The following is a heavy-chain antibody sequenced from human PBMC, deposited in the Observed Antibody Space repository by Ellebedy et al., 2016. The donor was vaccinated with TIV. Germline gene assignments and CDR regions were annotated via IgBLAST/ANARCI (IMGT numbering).Heavy chain of an antibody. Sequence: AASVKVSCKASGYTFSNYFMHWVRQAPGQGLEWMGIINPDSGSTTYAQKLQGRLTMTTDTSTDTAYMELRSLRSDDTAVYFCARYSGSGTYYRNGMDVWGQGTTVTVSS. CDR2: INPDSGST. CDR1: GYTFSNYF. CDR3: ARYSGSGTYYRNGMDV. D-gene: IGHD3-10*01. J-gene: IGHJ6*02. V-gene: IGHV1-46*04.